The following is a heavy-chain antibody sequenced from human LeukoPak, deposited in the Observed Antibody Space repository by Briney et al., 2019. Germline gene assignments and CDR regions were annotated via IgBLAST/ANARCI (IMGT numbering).Heavy chain of an antibody. Sequence: GGSLRLSCAASGLSFSDYVMSWVRKAPGKGLEWVSYISSSSSTIYYADSVKGRFTISRDNAKNSLYLQMNSLRAEDTAVYYCARDRWEPRGRAFDIWGQGKMVTVSS. D-gene: IGHD1-26*01. CDR2: ISSSSSTI. J-gene: IGHJ3*02. CDR1: GLSFSDYV. V-gene: IGHV3-48*01. CDR3: ARDRWEPRGRAFDI.